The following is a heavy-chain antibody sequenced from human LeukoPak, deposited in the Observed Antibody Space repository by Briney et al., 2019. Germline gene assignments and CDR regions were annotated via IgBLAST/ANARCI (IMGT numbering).Heavy chain of an antibody. D-gene: IGHD1-1*01. V-gene: IGHV3-23*01. CDR2: ISDSGGST. CDR3: ARSLKWNLVGLDY. J-gene: IGHJ4*02. CDR1: GFTFSSYA. Sequence: GGSLRLSCAAFGFTFSSYAINWVRQAPGKGLEWVSVISDSGGSTFYADSVKGRFTISRDNSKNTLYLQMSGLRTEDTAAYYCARSLKWNLVGLDYWGQGTLVTVSS.